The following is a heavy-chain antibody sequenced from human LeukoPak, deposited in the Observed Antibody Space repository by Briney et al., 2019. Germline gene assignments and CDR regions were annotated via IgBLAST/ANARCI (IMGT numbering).Heavy chain of an antibody. Sequence: SQTLSLTCAISGDSVSSNSAAWNWIRQSPSRGLEWLGRTYYRSKWSKDCATSVKGRINIYPDTSKNQFSLQLNSVTPEDTAVYYCIREGGRYGGYDLDYWGQGTLVTVSS. J-gene: IGHJ4*02. V-gene: IGHV6-1*01. CDR1: GDSVSSNSAA. CDR2: TYYRSKWSK. D-gene: IGHD5-12*01. CDR3: IREGGRYGGYDLDY.